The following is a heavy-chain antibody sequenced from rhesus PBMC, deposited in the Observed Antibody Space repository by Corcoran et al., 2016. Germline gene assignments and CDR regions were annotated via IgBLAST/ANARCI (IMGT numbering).Heavy chain of an antibody. CDR3: ARGAYGSSFDY. J-gene: IGHJ4*01. V-gene: IGHV4-122*02. D-gene: IGHD4-29*01. CDR2: ITYSGST. CDR1: GGSVSSSSYY. Sequence: QVQLQESGPGVVKPSETLSLTCAVSGGSVSSSSYYLSWIRQPPGKGLEWIGYITYSGSTSYNPSLKSRVTISRDTSKNQFSLKLSSVTAADTAVYYCARGAYGSSFDYWGQGVLVTVSS.